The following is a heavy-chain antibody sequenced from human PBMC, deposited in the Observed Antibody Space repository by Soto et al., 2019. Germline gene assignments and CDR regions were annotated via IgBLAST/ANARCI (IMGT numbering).Heavy chain of an antibody. V-gene: IGHV4-4*02. CDR3: ARYNAASGTYYFDY. CDR1: GGSVSSRYW. J-gene: IGHJ4*02. D-gene: IGHD6-13*01. CDR2: IYHSGSA. Sequence: QVELQESGPGLVKPSGTLSLTCAVSGGSVSSRYWWSWVRQSPGKGLEWIGEIYHSGSANYNPSLKSRVPMSVDNSKNQFSLRLNSVTAADTAVYYCARYNAASGTYYFDYWGQGTLVTVSS.